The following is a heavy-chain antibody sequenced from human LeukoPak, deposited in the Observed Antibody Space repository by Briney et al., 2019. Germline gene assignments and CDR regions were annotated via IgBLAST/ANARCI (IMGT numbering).Heavy chain of an antibody. CDR2: IRYDGSNK. Sequence: PGGSLRLSCAASGFTFSSYGMHWVRQAPGKGLEWVAFIRYDGSNKYYADSVKGRFTISRDNSKNTLYLQMNSLRAEVTAVYYCAKDATTVTTFYFDYWGQGTLVTVSS. J-gene: IGHJ4*02. D-gene: IGHD4-17*01. CDR1: GFTFSSYG. CDR3: AKDATTVTTFYFDY. V-gene: IGHV3-30*02.